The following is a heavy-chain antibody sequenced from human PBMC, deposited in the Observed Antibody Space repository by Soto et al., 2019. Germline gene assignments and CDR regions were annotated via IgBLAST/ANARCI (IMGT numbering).Heavy chain of an antibody. Sequence: QVQLHESGPGLVKPSETLSLTCTVSGGSINNYYWSWIRQPPGKGLEWIAYIFSTGTTSYNPSLTSRVSASVDTSKKQVYLHLHSMTAAATAVYYCARHPQVPYFQQGLDYWGQGTLVTVSS. CDR1: GGSINNYY. CDR2: IFSTGTT. J-gene: IGHJ4*02. V-gene: IGHV4-59*08. CDR3: ARHPQVPYFQQGLDY. D-gene: IGHD3-9*01.